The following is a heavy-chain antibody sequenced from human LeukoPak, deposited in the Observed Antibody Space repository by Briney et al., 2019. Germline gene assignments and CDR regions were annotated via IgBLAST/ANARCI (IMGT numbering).Heavy chain of an antibody. J-gene: IGHJ4*02. Sequence: GGSLRLSCAASGFTFSSYAMSWVRQAPGKGLEWVSAISGSGGSTYYADSVKGRFTISRDNSKNTLYLQMNSLRAEDTAVYYCAKDRGYDFWSGYDHFDYWGQGTLVTVSS. V-gene: IGHV3-23*01. D-gene: IGHD3-3*01. CDR1: GFTFSSYA. CDR3: AKDRGYDFWSGYDHFDY. CDR2: ISGSGGST.